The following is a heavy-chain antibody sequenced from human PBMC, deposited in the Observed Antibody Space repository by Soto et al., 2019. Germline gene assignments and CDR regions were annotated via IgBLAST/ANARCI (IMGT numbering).Heavy chain of an antibody. CDR3: ARGEGAYSSTIYYHGMDV. CDR1: GFTFSSYA. V-gene: IGHV3-30-3*01. J-gene: IGHJ6*02. CDR2: ISYDGSNK. D-gene: IGHD6-13*01. Sequence: GGSPRLSCPASGFTFSSYAMHWVRQAPGKGLEWVAVISYDGSNKYYADSVKGRFTISRDNSKNTLYLQMNSLRAEDTAVYYCARGEGAYSSTIYYHGMDVWGQGTTVTVSS.